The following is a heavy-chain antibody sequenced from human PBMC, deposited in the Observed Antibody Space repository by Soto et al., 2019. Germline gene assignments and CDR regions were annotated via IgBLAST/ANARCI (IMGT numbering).Heavy chain of an antibody. J-gene: IGHJ3*02. CDR1: GGTFSSYA. Sequence: SVKVSCKASGGTFSSYAISWVRQAPGQGLEWMGGIIPIFGTANYAQKFQGRVTITADGSTSTAYMELSSLRSEDTAVYYCARDLRGYYDSSGYAAFDIWGQGTMVTVSS. D-gene: IGHD3-22*01. V-gene: IGHV1-69*13. CDR2: IIPIFGTA. CDR3: ARDLRGYYDSSGYAAFDI.